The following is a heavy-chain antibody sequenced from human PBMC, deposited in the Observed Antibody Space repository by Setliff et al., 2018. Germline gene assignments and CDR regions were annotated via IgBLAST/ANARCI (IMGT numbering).Heavy chain of an antibody. D-gene: IGHD6-6*01. V-gene: IGHV4-34*01. CDR3: ARGRNVAARLLDT. Sequence: SETLSLTCTAYGGTFSDYYWTWIRQPPGKGLEWIGGINHSGTTNYNPSLKSRVTISVDTSKNQFSLTMSSVTAADAAVYYCARGRNVAARLLDTWGQGSRVTVSS. CDR2: INHSGTT. CDR1: GGTFSDYY. J-gene: IGHJ5*02.